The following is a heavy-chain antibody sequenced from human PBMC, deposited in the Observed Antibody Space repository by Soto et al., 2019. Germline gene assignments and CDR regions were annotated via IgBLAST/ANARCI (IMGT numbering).Heavy chain of an antibody. CDR3: ARSAEAGNKGTLDV. Sequence: SVKVSCKSCGGVFNSYAISWVRQAPGQGLEWMGGIIPVFGTANLAQRFQDRVTITADRSTKTVYMELRSLRSEDTAVYYCARSAEAGNKGTLDVWGQGNTVTVFS. J-gene: IGHJ6*02. CDR1: GGVFNSYA. V-gene: IGHV1-69*06. D-gene: IGHD6-19*01. CDR2: IIPVFGTA.